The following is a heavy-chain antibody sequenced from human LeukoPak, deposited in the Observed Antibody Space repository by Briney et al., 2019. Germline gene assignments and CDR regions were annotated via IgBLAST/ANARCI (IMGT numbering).Heavy chain of an antibody. J-gene: IGHJ4*02. CDR3: ARVLSGAAAGTLSDY. CDR2: MNPNSGNT. V-gene: IGHV1-8*01. CDR1: GYTFTSYD. Sequence: ASVKVSCKASGYTFTSYDINWVRQATGQGLEWLGWMNPNSGNTGYAQKFQGRVTMTRNTSISTAYMELSSLRSEDTAVYYCARVLSGAAAGTLSDYWGQGTLVTVSS. D-gene: IGHD6-13*01.